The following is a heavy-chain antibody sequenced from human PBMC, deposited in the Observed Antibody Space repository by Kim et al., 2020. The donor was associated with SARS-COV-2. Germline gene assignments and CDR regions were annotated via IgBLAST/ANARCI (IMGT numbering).Heavy chain of an antibody. J-gene: IGHJ6*02. D-gene: IGHD6-13*01. CDR3: ARGRAAAGRYGMDV. Sequence: PSLKSRVTISVDTSTNQFSLKLSSVSAAGTAVYYCARGRAAAGRYGMDVWGQEATVTVSS. V-gene: IGHV4-34*01.